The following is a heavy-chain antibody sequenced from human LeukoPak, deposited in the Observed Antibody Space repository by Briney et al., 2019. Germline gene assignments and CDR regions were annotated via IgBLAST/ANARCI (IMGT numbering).Heavy chain of an antibody. D-gene: IGHD3-3*01. CDR2: INHSGST. CDR1: GGSFSGYY. Sequence: SETLSLTCAVYGGSFSGYYWSWIRQPPGKGLEWIGEINHSGSTNCNPSLKSRVTISVDTSKNQFSLKLSSVTAADTAVYYCARKALRITIFGVVIRGCYFDYWGQGTLVAVSS. CDR3: ARKALRITIFGVVIRGCYFDY. J-gene: IGHJ4*02. V-gene: IGHV4-34*01.